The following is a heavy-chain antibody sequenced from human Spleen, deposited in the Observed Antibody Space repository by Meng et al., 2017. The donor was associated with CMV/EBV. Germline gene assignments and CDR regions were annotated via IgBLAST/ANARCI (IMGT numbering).Heavy chain of an antibody. J-gene: IGHJ2*01. CDR2: INIISSDI. CDR1: GGSIISSNYY. Sequence: LSLTCTVSGGSIISSNYYWGWIRQSPGKGLEWISYINIISSDISYVDSVKGRFTISRDNAKNSLSLQMNSLRPEDTAVYYCARTETLHYYDDSDVWYFDLWGRGTLVTVSS. V-gene: IGHV3-11*01. CDR3: ARTETLHYYDDSDVWYFDL. D-gene: IGHD3-22*01.